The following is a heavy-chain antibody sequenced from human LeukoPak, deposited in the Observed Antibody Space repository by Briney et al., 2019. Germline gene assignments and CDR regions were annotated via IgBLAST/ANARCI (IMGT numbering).Heavy chain of an antibody. CDR1: GFTFSNYA. D-gene: IGHD3-10*01. J-gene: IGHJ4*02. Sequence: GGSLRLSCATSGFTFSNYAMSWVRQAPGKGLEWVSGIGGSGYSTYYADSVKGRFTISRDNSKNTLYLHMNSLRIEDTAVYYCASGWFGELFPFDYWGQGTLVTVSS. V-gene: IGHV3-23*01. CDR3: ASGWFGELFPFDY. CDR2: IGGSGYST.